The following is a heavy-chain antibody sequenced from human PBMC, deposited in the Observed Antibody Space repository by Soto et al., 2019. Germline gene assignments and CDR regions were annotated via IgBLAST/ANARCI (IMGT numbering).Heavy chain of an antibody. J-gene: IGHJ6*02. Sequence: QVQLVQSGAEVKKPGSSVKVSCKSSGGTFGSYGLSWVRQAPGQGLEWMGGIIPMFGTTHYAQQFQGRVTISADTSTSTAYMDLSSLRTDDTAVYYCARGVGDYPRYYGMDVWGQGTTVIVSS. CDR1: GGTFGSYG. D-gene: IGHD4-17*01. CDR2: IIPMFGTT. V-gene: IGHV1-69*06. CDR3: ARGVGDYPRYYGMDV.